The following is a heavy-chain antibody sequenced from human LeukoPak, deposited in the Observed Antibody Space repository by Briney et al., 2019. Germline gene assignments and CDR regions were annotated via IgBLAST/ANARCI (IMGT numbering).Heavy chain of an antibody. Sequence: TGGSLRLSCAASGFTFSSYAMSWVRQAPGKGLEWVSAISGRGGNTYYADSVQGRLTISRDNSRNSLCLQLSSLRDEDSALYYCARELHDTEILTVDHWGEGDLVTVSS. V-gene: IGHV3-23*01. CDR1: GFTFSSYA. J-gene: IGHJ4*02. D-gene: IGHD5-18*01. CDR2: ISGRGGNT. CDR3: ARELHDTEILTVDH.